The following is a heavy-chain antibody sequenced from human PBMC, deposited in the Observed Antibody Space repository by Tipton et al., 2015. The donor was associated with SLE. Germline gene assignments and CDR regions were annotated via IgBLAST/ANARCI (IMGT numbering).Heavy chain of an antibody. D-gene: IGHD3-22*01. CDR3: ARGGYYDSSGYVDY. CDR1: GGSISSYY. V-gene: IGHV4-59*01. Sequence: TLSLTCTVSGGSISSYYLSWIRQPPGKGLEWIGYNYYSGSTNYNPSLKSRVTISVDTSKNQFSLKLSSVTAADTAVYYCARGGYYDSSGYVDYWGQGTLVTVSS. CDR2: NYYSGST. J-gene: IGHJ4*02.